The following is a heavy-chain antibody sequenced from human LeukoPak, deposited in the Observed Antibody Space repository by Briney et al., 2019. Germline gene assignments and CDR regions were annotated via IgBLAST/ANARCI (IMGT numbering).Heavy chain of an antibody. Sequence: GGSLRLSCAASGFTFSSYWMNWARQAPGKGLEWVASINHNGNVNYYVDSVKGRFTISRDNGKNSLYLRMNSLRAEDTAVYYCARDSGWWRFDFWGQGTLVTVSS. CDR1: GFTFSSYW. D-gene: IGHD6-13*01. CDR3: ARDSGWWRFDF. CDR2: INHNGNVN. V-gene: IGHV3-7*03. J-gene: IGHJ4*02.